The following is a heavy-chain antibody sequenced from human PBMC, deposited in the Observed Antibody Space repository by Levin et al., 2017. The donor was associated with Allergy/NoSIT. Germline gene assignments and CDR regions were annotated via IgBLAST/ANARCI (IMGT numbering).Heavy chain of an antibody. CDR2: IYTSGST. J-gene: IGHJ6*04. CDR3: ARDRGSGSYPVPSAV. V-gene: IGHV4-61*02. D-gene: IGHD3-10*01. Sequence: SETLSLTCTVSGGSISSGSYYWSWIRQPAGKGLEWIGRIYTSGSTNYNPSLKSRVTISVDTSKNQFSLKLSSVTAADTAVYYCARDRGSGSYPVPSAVWGKGTTVTVSS. CDR1: GGSISSGSYY.